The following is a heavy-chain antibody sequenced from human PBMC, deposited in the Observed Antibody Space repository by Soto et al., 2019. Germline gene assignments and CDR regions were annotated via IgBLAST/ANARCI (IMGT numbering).Heavy chain of an antibody. V-gene: IGHV1-69*01. Sequence: QVQLVQSGAEVKKPGSSVKVSCKASGGTFSSYAISWVRQAPGQGLEWMGGIIPIFGTANYAQKFQGRVTITADETTSTADMELSSLRSEDTAVYYCAREYLSSGYYRHDAFDIWGQGTMVTVSS. CDR2: IIPIFGTA. CDR3: AREYLSSGYYRHDAFDI. D-gene: IGHD3-22*01. J-gene: IGHJ3*02. CDR1: GGTFSSYA.